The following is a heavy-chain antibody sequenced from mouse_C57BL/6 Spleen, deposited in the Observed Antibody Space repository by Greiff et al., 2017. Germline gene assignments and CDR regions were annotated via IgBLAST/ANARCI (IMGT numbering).Heavy chain of an antibody. Sequence: EVKLQESGPGLVKPSQSLSLTCSVTGYSITSGYYWNWIRQFPGNKLEWMGYISYDGSNNYNPSLKNRISITRDTSKNQFFLKLNSVTTEDTATYYCASVIYYDYDWNYFDYWGQGTTLTVSS. D-gene: IGHD2-4*01. CDR1: GYSITSGYY. V-gene: IGHV3-6*01. J-gene: IGHJ2*01. CDR3: ASVIYYDYDWNYFDY. CDR2: ISYDGSN.